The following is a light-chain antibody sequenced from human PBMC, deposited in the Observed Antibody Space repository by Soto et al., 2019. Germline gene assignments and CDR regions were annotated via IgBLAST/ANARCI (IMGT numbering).Light chain of an antibody. J-gene: IGLJ2*01. Sequence: NFMLTQPHSVSESPGKTVTISCTRSSGSIASNYVQWYQQRPGSAPTTVIYEDNQRPSGVPDRFSGSIDSSSNSASLTISGLKTEDEADYYCQSYDSSIVVFCGGTKLTVL. CDR2: EDN. V-gene: IGLV6-57*04. CDR1: SGSIASNY. CDR3: QSYDSSIVV.